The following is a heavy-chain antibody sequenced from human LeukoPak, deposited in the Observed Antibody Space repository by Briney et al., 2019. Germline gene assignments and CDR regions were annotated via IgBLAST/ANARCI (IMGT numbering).Heavy chain of an antibody. CDR2: IYSAGNT. V-gene: IGHV3-66*01. CDR1: GLTVSNNY. D-gene: IGHD3-22*01. J-gene: IGHJ4*02. CDR3: AREHYSIGYYLND. Sequence: PGGSLRLSCTASGLTVSNNYMTWVRQAPGKGLEWVSVIYSAGNTYYADSVKGRFTISRDNARNTVYLQMNSLRVEDTAVYSCAREHYSIGYYLNDWGQGTLVTVSS.